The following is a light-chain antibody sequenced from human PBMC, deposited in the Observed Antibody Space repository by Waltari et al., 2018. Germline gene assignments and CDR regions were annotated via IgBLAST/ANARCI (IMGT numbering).Light chain of an antibody. Sequence: IHTTQSPSSLSASVGDRVTITCRASQKIDRYLTCYQQQSGKPPKLLIYASSSLQSGVPSRFGGSGSGTDFTLTISSLHPEDFATYYCQQSYSNPVTFGQGTKVDIK. CDR3: QQSYSNPVT. CDR2: ASS. CDR1: QKIDRY. J-gene: IGKJ1*01. V-gene: IGKV1-39*01.